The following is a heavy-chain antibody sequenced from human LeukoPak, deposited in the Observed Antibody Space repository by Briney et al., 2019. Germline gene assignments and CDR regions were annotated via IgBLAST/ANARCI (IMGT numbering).Heavy chain of an antibody. CDR1: GGSFSGYY. V-gene: IGHV4-34*01. D-gene: IGHD3-9*01. CDR3: ARHTTGYYFDY. Sequence: SETLSLTCAVYGGSFSGYYWSWIRQPPGKGLEWIGEINHSGSTNYNPSLKSRVTISVDKSKNQFSLKLSSVTAADTAVYYCARHTTGYYFDYWGQGTLVTVSS. J-gene: IGHJ4*02. CDR2: INHSGST.